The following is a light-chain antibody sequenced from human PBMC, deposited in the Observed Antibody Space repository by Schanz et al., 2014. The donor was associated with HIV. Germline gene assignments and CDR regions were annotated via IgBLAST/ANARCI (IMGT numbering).Light chain of an antibody. Sequence: QSALTQPRSVSGSPGQSVTISCTGTSSDVGSYNFVSWYQQHPDTAPKLMIYEVIKRPSGVSNRFSGSKSGNTASLTFSGLQAEDEADYYCSSYTGSSSVIFGGGTKLTVL. CDR3: SSYTGSSSVI. CDR2: EVI. CDR1: SSDVGSYNF. J-gene: IGLJ2*01. V-gene: IGLV2-11*01.